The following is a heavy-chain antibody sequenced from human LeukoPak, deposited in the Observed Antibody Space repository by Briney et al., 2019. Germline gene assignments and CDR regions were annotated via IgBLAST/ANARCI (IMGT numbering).Heavy chain of an antibody. Sequence: GASLKSPSKVSGYSSTSYCSGWVRQLPGKGLEWLGSIYSGPSDTRYSSSFQGEVTISADKCISTGYLQWSSLKASDTAMYYCARDGYCSGGSCAFDYWGQGTLVTVSS. V-gene: IGHV5-51*01. CDR3: ARDGYCSGGSCAFDY. D-gene: IGHD2-15*01. J-gene: IGHJ4*02. CDR1: GYSSTSYC. CDR2: IYSGPSDT.